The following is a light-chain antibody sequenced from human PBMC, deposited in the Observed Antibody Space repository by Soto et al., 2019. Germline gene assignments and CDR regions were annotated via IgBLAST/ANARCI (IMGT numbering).Light chain of an antibody. CDR2: AAS. CDR3: QQYYSDPHT. J-gene: IGKJ2*01. Sequence: DIQMTQSPSSLSASVGDRVTITCRASQGISNYSAWYQQKPGKPPNLLIYAASTLQSGVPPRFSGSGSGTDFTLTISSLQPEDVATYFCQQYYSDPHTFGQGTKLEIK. V-gene: IGKV1-27*01. CDR1: QGISNY.